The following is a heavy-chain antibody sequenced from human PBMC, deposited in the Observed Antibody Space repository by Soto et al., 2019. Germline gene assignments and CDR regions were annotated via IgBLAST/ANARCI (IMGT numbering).Heavy chain of an antibody. V-gene: IGHV4-4*02. J-gene: IGHJ4*02. Sequence: PSEPLSLTCTVSGPSISSTFWWPWVRQSPGKGLEWIGEIYHTGITKYNPSLKSRVSMSVDKANNQFSLKLSAVTAADTAVYYCARGNVVAIDYWGQATLVTVSS. CDR1: GPSISSTFW. CDR2: IYHTGIT. CDR3: ARGNVVAIDY. D-gene: IGHD2-21*01.